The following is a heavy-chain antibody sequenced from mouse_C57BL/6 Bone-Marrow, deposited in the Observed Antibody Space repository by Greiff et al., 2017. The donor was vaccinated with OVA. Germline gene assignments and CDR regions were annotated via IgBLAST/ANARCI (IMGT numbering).Heavy chain of an antibody. CDR2: IYPGSGST. CDR1: GYTFTSYW. V-gene: IGHV1-55*01. Sequence: QVQLQQPGAELVKPGASVKMSCKASGYTFTSYWITWVTQRPGQGLEWIGDIYPGSGSTNYNEKFKSKATLTVDTSSRTAYMQLSSLTSEDSAVYYCARVQAYYSNYPFAYWGQGTLVTVSA. CDR3: ARVQAYYSNYPFAY. D-gene: IGHD2-5*01. J-gene: IGHJ3*01.